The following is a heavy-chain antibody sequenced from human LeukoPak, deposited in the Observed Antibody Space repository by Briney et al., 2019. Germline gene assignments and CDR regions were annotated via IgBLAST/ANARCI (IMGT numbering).Heavy chain of an antibody. V-gene: IGHV3-30-3*01. CDR2: ISYDGSNK. D-gene: IGHD2-21*02. CDR1: GFTFSSYA. Sequence: GGSLRLSCAASGFTFSSYAMHWVRQAPGKGLGWVAVISYDGSNKYYADSVKGRFTISRDNSKNTLYLQMNSLRAEDTAVYYCARASYCGGDCYPYYYGMDVWGQGTTVTVSS. J-gene: IGHJ6*02. CDR3: ARASYCGGDCYPYYYGMDV.